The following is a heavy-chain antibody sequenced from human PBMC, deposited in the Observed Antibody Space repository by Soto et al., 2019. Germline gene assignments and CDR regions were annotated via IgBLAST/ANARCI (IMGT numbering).Heavy chain of an antibody. Sequence: VGSLRLSCSASGFTFSSFAMHWVRQASGKGLEYVSAISSNGGSTSYADSVKGRFIISRDNTQNTLYLQMSGLRTEDTAVYYCVKDRRGSFRAFDYWGQGTVVTVSS. CDR1: GFTFSSFA. V-gene: IGHV3-64D*08. CDR3: VKDRRGSFRAFDY. J-gene: IGHJ4*02. D-gene: IGHD3-10*01. CDR2: ISSNGGST.